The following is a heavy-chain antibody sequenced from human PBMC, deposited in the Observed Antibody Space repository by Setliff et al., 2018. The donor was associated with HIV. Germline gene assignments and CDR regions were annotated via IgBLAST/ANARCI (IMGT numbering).Heavy chain of an antibody. V-gene: IGHV4-59*12. J-gene: IGHJ4*02. CDR3: ARGSSAGCSSGLYYFDY. D-gene: IGHD6-19*01. CDR2: INYSGTT. Sequence: SETLSPTCTVSGGSISSYYWSWIRQPPGKRLEWIGHINYSGTTNYNPSLKSRVTISVDTPKNQISLRLSSVTAADTAVYYCARGSSAGCSSGLYYFDYWGQGTLVTVSS. CDR1: GGSISSYY.